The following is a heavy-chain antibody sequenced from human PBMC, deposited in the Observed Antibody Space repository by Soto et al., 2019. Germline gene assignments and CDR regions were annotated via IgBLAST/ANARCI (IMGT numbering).Heavy chain of an antibody. CDR3: ARVMGSTPFDY. D-gene: IGHD3-10*01. CDR2: ISAYNGNT. V-gene: IGHV1-18*01. Sequence: AXVRVSCRASGYTFTRYCISWVLQAPGQGLEWMGWISAYNGNTNYAQKLQGRVTMTTDTSTSTAYMELRSLRSDDTAVYYCARVMGSTPFDYWGQGTLVTVSS. J-gene: IGHJ4*02. CDR1: GYTFTRYC.